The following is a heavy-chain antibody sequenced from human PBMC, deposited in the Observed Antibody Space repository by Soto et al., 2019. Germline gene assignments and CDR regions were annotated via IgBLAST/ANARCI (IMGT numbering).Heavy chain of an antibody. Sequence: GGSLRLSCAASGFTFSSYGMHWVRQAPGKGLEWVAVISYDGSNKYYADSVKGRFTTSRDNSKNTLYLQMNSLRAEDTAVYYCAKVGSSHGNFDYWGQGTLVTVSS. V-gene: IGHV3-30*18. CDR2: ISYDGSNK. CDR3: AKVGSSHGNFDY. CDR1: GFTFSSYG. J-gene: IGHJ4*02. D-gene: IGHD6-13*01.